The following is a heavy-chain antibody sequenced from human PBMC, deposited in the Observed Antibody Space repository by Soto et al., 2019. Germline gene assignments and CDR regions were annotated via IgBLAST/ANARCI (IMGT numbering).Heavy chain of an antibody. J-gene: IGHJ4*02. CDR2: IIPTVGRT. CDR3: ARWNSSGYMDY. CDR1: GYTFTSYY. D-gene: IGHD6-25*01. V-gene: IGHV1-46*01. Sequence: QVQLVQSGAEVKKPGASVKVSCKASGYTFTSYYMHWVRQAPGQGLEWMGVIIPTVGRTTYAQNCQGTLTLTRDMTTSTVYMELSSLRPEDTDVYFCARWNSSGYMDYWGQGTLVTVSS.